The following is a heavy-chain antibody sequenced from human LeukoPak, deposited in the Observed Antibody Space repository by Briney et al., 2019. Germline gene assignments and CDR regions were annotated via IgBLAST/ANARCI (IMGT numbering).Heavy chain of an antibody. V-gene: IGHV3-30-3*01. CDR1: GFTFNTYA. J-gene: IGHJ4*02. CDR3: ARDNNWGSTHY. D-gene: IGHD7-27*01. CDR2: ISYDGNNK. Sequence: GGSLRLSCAASGFTFNTYAMHWVRQAPGKGLEWVAVISYDGNNKYYADSVKGRFTISRDNSINTLYLQMSSLRTEDTAVYYCARDNNWGSTHYWGQGTLVTVSS.